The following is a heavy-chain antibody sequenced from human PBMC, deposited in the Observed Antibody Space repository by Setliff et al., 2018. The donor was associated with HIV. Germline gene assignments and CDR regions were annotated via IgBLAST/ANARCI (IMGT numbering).Heavy chain of an antibody. D-gene: IGHD3-10*01. CDR1: GYSISSGYY. CDR2: IYHSGST. V-gene: IGHV4-38-2*02. Sequence: LSLTCAVSGYSISSGYYWGWIRQPPGKGLEWIGNIYHSGSTNYNPSLRSRVAISVDTSKNHFSLNLSSVTAADTAVYYCVREGGRITMVRGVPSGGLDVWGQGTTVTVSS. J-gene: IGHJ6*02. CDR3: VREGGRITMVRGVPSGGLDV.